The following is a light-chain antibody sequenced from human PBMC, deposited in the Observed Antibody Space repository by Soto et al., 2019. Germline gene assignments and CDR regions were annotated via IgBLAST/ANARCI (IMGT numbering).Light chain of an antibody. J-gene: IGKJ5*01. V-gene: IGKV3D-20*02. CDR1: QTVDSSS. Sequence: ENVLTQSPGRLSLSPGERATLSCRASQTVDSSSLAWYQQKPGQAPRLLIFDAFNRATGIPDRFSGSGSGTDFTLTISRLEPEDFALYYCQQRNIWPPVTFGQGTRLEIK. CDR2: DAF. CDR3: QQRNIWPPVT.